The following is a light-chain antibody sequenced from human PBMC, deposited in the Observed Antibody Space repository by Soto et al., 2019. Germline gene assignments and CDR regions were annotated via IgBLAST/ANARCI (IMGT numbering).Light chain of an antibody. CDR3: QQSYSTPPWT. V-gene: IGKV1-39*01. J-gene: IGKJ1*01. Sequence: DIQMTQSPSSLSASVGDRVTITCRASQSISSYLNWYQQKPGKAPKLLIYAASSLQSGVPSTFNGSGSGTDLPLTVSSLQSEDFALYYCQQSYSTPPWTFGQGTQVEIK. CDR2: AAS. CDR1: QSISSY.